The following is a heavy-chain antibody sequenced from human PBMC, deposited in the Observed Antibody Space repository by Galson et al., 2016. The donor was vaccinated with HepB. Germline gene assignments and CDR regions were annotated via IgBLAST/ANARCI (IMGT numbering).Heavy chain of an antibody. J-gene: IGHJ6*02. CDR2: IKSKTDGGTT. CDR1: GFTFSNAW. CDR3: RYGMDV. V-gene: IGHV3-15*01. Sequence: SLRLSCAASGFTFSNAWMSWVRQAPGKELEWVGRIKSKTDGGTTDYAAPVKGRFSISRDDSKNTLYLQMNSLKTEDKAVYYCRYGMDVWGQGTTVTVSS.